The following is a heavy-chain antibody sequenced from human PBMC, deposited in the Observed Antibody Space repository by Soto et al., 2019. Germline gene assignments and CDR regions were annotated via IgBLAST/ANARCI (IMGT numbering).Heavy chain of an antibody. J-gene: IGHJ6*02. CDR2: IWYDGSNK. V-gene: IGHV3-33*01. CDR3: ARDGTGTTYYYYGMDV. Sequence: QVQLVESGGGVVQPGRSLRLSCAASGFTFSSYGMHWVRQAPGKGLEWVAVIWYDGSNKYYADSVKGRFTISRDNSKNTLYMQMNSVRAEDTAVYYCARDGTGTTYYYYGMDVWGQGNTVTVSS. D-gene: IGHD1-1*01. CDR1: GFTFSSYG.